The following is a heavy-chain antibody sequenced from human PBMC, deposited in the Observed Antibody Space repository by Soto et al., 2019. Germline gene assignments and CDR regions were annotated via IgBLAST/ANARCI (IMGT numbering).Heavy chain of an antibody. J-gene: IGHJ1*01. V-gene: IGHV3-64D*06. CDR1: GFTFSSYA. CDR3: VSRYCSSTSCPFQH. Sequence: GGSLRLSCSASGFTFSSYAMHWVRQAPGKGLEYVSAISSNGGSTYYADSVKGRFTISRDNSKNTLYLQMSSLRAEDTAVYYCVSRYCSSTSCPFQHWGQGTLVTVS. CDR2: ISSNGGST. D-gene: IGHD2-2*01.